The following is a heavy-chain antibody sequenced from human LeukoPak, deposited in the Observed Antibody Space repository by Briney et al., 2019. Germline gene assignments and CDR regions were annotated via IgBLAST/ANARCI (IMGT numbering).Heavy chain of an antibody. J-gene: IGHJ4*02. V-gene: IGHV6-1*01. Sequence: SQTLSLTCAISGDSVSSNSAAWNWIRQSPSRGLEWLGRTYYRSKWYNDHAVSEKSRITINPDTSKNQFSLQLNSVTPEDTAVYYCARAGRYFDWFPFDYWGQGTLVTVSS. D-gene: IGHD3-9*01. CDR3: ARAGRYFDWFPFDY. CDR1: GDSVSSNSAA. CDR2: TYYRSKWYN.